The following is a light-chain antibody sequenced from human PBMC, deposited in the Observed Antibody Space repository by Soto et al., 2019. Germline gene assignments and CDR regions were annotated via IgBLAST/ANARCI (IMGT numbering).Light chain of an antibody. CDR2: GAS. CDR3: QQYENWPPWT. Sequence: EIVMTQSPATLSVSPGERATLSCRASQSVGSNLAWYQQKPGQAPGLLIYGASTRATGIPARFSGSWSGTEFTLTITSLQSEDFGVYYCQQYENWPPWTFGQGTKVEIK. J-gene: IGKJ1*01. CDR1: QSVGSN. V-gene: IGKV3-15*01.